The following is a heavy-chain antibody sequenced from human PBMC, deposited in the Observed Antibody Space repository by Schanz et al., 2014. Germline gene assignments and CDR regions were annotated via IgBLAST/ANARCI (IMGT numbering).Heavy chain of an antibody. J-gene: IGHJ4*02. CDR3: ARSRSGFYFDY. CDR1: GITFSSHS. D-gene: IGHD1-26*01. CDR2: VSRSTPDI. Sequence: EVHLVESGGGLVQPGGSLRLSCAASGITFSSHSFNWVRQVPGKGLVWVSYVSRSTPDIYYADSVKGRFTMSRDNAKNSVFLQMNSLRAEDTAVYYCARSRSGFYFDYWGQGTLVTVSS. V-gene: IGHV3-48*01.